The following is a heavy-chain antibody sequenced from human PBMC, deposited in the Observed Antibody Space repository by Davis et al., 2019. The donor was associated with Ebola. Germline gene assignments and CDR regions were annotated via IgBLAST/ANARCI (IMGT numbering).Heavy chain of an antibody. CDR1: GGTFSSYA. J-gene: IGHJ3*02. Sequence: AASVKVSCKASGGTFSSYAISWVRQAPGQGLEWMGGIIPIFGTANYAQKFQGRVTITADKSTSTAYMELSSLRSEDTAVYYCARGGETYSSPPAYFDIWGQGTMVTVSS. CDR2: IIPIFGTA. D-gene: IGHD6-19*01. CDR3: ARGGETYSSPPAYFDI. V-gene: IGHV1-69*06.